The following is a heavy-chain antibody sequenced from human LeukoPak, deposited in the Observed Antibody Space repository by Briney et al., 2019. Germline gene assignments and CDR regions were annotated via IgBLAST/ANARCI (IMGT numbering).Heavy chain of an antibody. J-gene: IGHJ3*02. V-gene: IGHV3-48*01. CDR1: GFTFSSYS. D-gene: IGHD3-3*01. Sequence: TGGSLRLSCAAPGFTFSSYSMNWVRQAPGKGLEWVSYISSSSSTIYYADSVKGRFTISRDNAKNSLYLQMNSLGAEDTAVYYCARAGYYGRPADGFDIWGQGTMVTVSS. CDR2: ISSSSSTI. CDR3: ARAGYYGRPADGFDI.